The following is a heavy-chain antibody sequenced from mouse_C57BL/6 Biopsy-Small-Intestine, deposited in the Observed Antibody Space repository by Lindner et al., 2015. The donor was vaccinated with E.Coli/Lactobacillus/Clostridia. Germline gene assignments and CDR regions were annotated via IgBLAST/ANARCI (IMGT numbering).Heavy chain of an antibody. CDR1: GYAFSSSW. Sequence: VQLQESGPELVKPGASVKISCKASGYAFSSSWMNWVKQRPGKGLEWIGRIYPGDGDTNYNGKFKGKATLTADKSSSTAYMQLSSLTSEDSAVYFCASTETWFAYVGPRDSGHCLC. CDR2: IYPGDGDT. V-gene: IGHV1-82*01. J-gene: IGHJ3*01. CDR3: ASTETWFAY.